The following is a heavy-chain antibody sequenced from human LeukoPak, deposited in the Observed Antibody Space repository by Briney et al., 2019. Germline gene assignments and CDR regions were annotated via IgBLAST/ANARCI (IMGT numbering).Heavy chain of an antibody. V-gene: IGHV1-69*13. J-gene: IGHJ5*02. CDR3: ARDARHRYCSSTTCYRGWLDP. Sequence: SVKVSCKASRGTFSSYAISWVRQAPGQGLEWMGGIIPIFGTAYYAQKFQGRVTITADESTSTAYMELSSLRSEDTAVYYCARDARHRYCSSTTCYRGWLDPWGQGTLVTVSS. CDR2: IIPIFGTA. CDR1: RGTFSSYA. D-gene: IGHD2-2*01.